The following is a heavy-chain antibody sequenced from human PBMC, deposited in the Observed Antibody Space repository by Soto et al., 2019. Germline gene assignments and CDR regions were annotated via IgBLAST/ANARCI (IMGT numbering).Heavy chain of an antibody. CDR3: GRDAANWIDGVDDYFYGMDV. CDR1: GYTFSNYA. J-gene: IGHJ6*02. V-gene: IGHV1-18*04. D-gene: IGHD1-1*01. Sequence: QVQLVQSGAEVKQPGASVKVSCKASGYTFSNYAISWVRQAPGQGLEWMGWVNGNNGNTNYAQKFQGRVTMTKDTSAGTDYMEVSGLGSDDTDIYYCGRDAANWIDGVDDYFYGMDVWGQGTTVTVS. CDR2: VNGNNGNT.